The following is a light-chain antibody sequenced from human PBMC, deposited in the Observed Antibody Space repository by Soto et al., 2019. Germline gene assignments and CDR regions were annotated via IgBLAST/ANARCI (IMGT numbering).Light chain of an antibody. J-gene: IGLJ2*01. CDR2: EVS. V-gene: IGLV2-14*01. CDR1: NSDVGAFEY. CDR3: SSYTGSTTVV. Sequence: QSVLPQPDSVSGSPGQSITISCSGTNSDVGAFEYVSWYQQHPGKAPKILIYEVSSRPSGVSNRFSGSKSGTTASLTISGLQAEDEADYYCSSYTGSTTVVFGGGTKVTVL.